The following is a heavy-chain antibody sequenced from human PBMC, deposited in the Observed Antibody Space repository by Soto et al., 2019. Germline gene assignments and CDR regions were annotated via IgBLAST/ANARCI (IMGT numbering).Heavy chain of an antibody. CDR1: GFTFSNAW. Sequence: GGSLRLSCAASGFTFSNAWMNWVRQAPGKGLEWVGRIKSKTDGGTTDYAAPVKGRFTISRDDSKNTLYLQMNSLKTEDTAVYYCTTDEIRGYYDSSGYSDYWGQGTLVTVSS. D-gene: IGHD3-22*01. V-gene: IGHV3-15*07. CDR2: IKSKTDGGTT. J-gene: IGHJ4*02. CDR3: TTDEIRGYYDSSGYSDY.